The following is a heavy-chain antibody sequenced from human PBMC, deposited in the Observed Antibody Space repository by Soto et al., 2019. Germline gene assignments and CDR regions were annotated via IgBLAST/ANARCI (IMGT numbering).Heavy chain of an antibody. Sequence: SETLSLTCTVSGGSISSSSYYWGWIRQPPGKGLEWIGSIYYSGSTYYNPSLKSRVTISVDTSKNQFSLKLSSVTAADTAVYYCARLDKDSSGWANWFDPWGQGTLVTVAS. CDR2: IYYSGST. D-gene: IGHD6-19*01. J-gene: IGHJ5*02. CDR3: ARLDKDSSGWANWFDP. V-gene: IGHV4-39*01. CDR1: GGSISSSSYY.